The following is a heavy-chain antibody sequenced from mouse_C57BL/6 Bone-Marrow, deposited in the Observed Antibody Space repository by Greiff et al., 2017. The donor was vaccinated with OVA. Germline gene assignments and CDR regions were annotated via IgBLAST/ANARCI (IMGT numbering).Heavy chain of an antibody. J-gene: IGHJ2*01. D-gene: IGHD2-2*01. CDR3: AISTMVYFDY. CDR2: INPGSGGT. V-gene: IGHV1-54*01. Sequence: QVQLQQSGAELVRPGTSVKVSCKASGYAFTNYLIEWGKQRPGQGLEWIGVINPGSGGTKYNEKVKGKATLTADKSSSTAYIQLSILTSEDSAVYFCAISTMVYFDYWGQGTTLTVSS. CDR1: GYAFTNYL.